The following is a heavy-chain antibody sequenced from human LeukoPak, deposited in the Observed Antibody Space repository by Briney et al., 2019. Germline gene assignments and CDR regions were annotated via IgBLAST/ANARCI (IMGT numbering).Heavy chain of an antibody. Sequence: GESLKISCKGSGYSHTNSWIGWVRQVPGKGLEWMGIIYLGDSDTRYGPSFQGQVTISADKSITTAYLQWSSLKASDTAIYYCARHPSYTSGWPLDYWGQGTLVTVSS. D-gene: IGHD6-19*01. V-gene: IGHV5-51*01. J-gene: IGHJ4*02. CDR2: IYLGDSDT. CDR3: ARHPSYTSGWPLDY. CDR1: GYSHTNSW.